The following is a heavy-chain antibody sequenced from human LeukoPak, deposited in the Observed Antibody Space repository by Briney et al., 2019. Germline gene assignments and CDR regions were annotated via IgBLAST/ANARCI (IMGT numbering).Heavy chain of an antibody. Sequence: GGSLRLSCAASGFTVSNNYMSWVRQAPGKGLEWVSVIYSGGNTYYADSVKGRFAISRDYSRNTVYLQMNSLRAEDTAVYYCATGFFDGGYPTFDYWGQGTLVTVSS. J-gene: IGHJ4*02. CDR1: GFTVSNNY. CDR2: IYSGGNT. V-gene: IGHV3-53*01. D-gene: IGHD5-12*01. CDR3: ATGFFDGGYPTFDY.